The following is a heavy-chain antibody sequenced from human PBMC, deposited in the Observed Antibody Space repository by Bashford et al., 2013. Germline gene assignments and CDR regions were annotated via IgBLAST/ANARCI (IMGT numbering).Heavy chain of an antibody. CDR3: ARVSRAWQMSTPFDF. CDR2: INPKTGAT. CDR1: GYTFSDYY. D-gene: IGHD5-24*01. Sequence: ASVKVSCKASGYTFSDYYMHWVRQGPGQGLEWMGWINPKTGATYSAEKFQGRVTMTRDTSIITAYMELGRLKFDDTAIYYCARVSRAWQMSTPFDFWGQGTLVTVSS. V-gene: IGHV1-2*02. J-gene: IGHJ4*02.